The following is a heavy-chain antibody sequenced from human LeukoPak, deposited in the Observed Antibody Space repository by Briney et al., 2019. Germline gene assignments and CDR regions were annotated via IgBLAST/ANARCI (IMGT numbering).Heavy chain of an antibody. Sequence: SETLSLTCAVYGGSFSGYYWSWIRQPPGKGLEWIGEINHSGSTNYNPSLKSRVTISVDTSKNQFSLKLSSVTAADTAVHYCARGRYDILTGYTLDYGMDVWGKGTTVTVSS. CDR3: ARGRYDILTGYTLDYGMDV. J-gene: IGHJ6*04. V-gene: IGHV4-34*01. D-gene: IGHD3-9*01. CDR1: GGSFSGYY. CDR2: INHSGST.